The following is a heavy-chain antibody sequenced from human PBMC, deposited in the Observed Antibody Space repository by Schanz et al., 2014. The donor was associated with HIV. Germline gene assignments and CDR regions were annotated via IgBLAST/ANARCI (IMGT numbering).Heavy chain of an antibody. D-gene: IGHD1-26*01. CDR1: GFTFSRYW. CDR2: ISSSGRTT. CDR3: ARDAVLYSGSYGGFDC. V-gene: IGHV3-23*01. J-gene: IGHJ4*02. Sequence: EVQLLDSGGGLVQPGGSLRLSCVASGFTFSRYWMTWVRQAPGKGLEWVSYISSSGRTTYYADSVKGRFTISRDKSKNTLYLQMNSLRVEDTAVYYCARDAVLYSGSYGGFDCWGQGTLVTVSS.